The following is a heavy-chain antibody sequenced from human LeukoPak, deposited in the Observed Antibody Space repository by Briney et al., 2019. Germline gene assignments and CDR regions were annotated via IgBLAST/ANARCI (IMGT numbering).Heavy chain of an antibody. J-gene: IGHJ3*02. Sequence: GGSLRLSCAASGFTFSSYEMNWVRQAPGKGLEWVSYINTRGTTIYHADSVKGRFTISRDNAKNSLYLQMNSLRAEDTAVYYCARDLWVATIFPGAFDIWGQGTMVTVSS. CDR1: GFTFSSYE. CDR3: ARDLWVATIFPGAFDI. D-gene: IGHD5-24*01. CDR2: INTRGTTI. V-gene: IGHV3-48*03.